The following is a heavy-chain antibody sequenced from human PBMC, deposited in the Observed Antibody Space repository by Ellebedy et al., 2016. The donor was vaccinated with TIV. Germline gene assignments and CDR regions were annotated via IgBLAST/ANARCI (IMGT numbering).Heavy chain of an antibody. V-gene: IGHV1-46*04. J-gene: IGHJ4*02. D-gene: IGHD3-22*01. CDR2: INPNGGST. CDR1: GYTFTSYG. Sequence: ASVKVSCKASGYTFTSYGISWVRQAPGQGLEWMGIINPNGGSTSYAQKLQGRVTMTRNTSTTTVYMELSSLRSEDTAVYYCASGFDNSGCLDYWGQGTLVTVSS. CDR3: ASGFDNSGCLDY.